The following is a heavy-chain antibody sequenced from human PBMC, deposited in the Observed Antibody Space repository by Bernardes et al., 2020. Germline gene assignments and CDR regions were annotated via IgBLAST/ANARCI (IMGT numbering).Heavy chain of an antibody. CDR2: IKQDGSEK. CDR1: GFTFSSYW. J-gene: IGHJ4*02. CDR3: AREQYSSSSIIGY. D-gene: IGHD6-6*01. V-gene: IGHV3-7*03. Sequence: GGSLRLSCAASGFTFSSYWMSWVRQAPGKGLEWVANIKQDGSEKYYVDSVKGRFTISRDNAKNSLYLQMNSLRAEDTAVYYCAREQYSSSSIIGYWGQGTLVTVSS.